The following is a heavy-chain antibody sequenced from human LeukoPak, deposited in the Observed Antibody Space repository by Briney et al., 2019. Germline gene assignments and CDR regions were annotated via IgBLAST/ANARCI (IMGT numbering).Heavy chain of an antibody. V-gene: IGHV4-39*07. CDR1: GGSISSSSSY. Sequence: PSETLSLTCTVSGGSISSSSSYWGWIRQPPGKGLEWIGSIYYGGSTYYNPSLKSRVTISVDTSKNQFSLKLSSVTAADTAVYYCARSRGYSSSAFDYWGQGTLVTVSS. D-gene: IGHD6-6*01. CDR2: IYYGGST. J-gene: IGHJ4*02. CDR3: ARSRGYSSSAFDY.